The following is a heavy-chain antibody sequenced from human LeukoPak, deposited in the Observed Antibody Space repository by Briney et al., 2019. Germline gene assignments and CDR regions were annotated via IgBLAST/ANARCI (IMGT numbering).Heavy chain of an antibody. J-gene: IGHJ4*02. CDR1: GFTVSSNH. Sequence: GGSRRPSCAASGFTVSSNHMSWDRQGAGKGLEWDSVIYSGGSTYYADSVKARFTIPRDNSKNTLYLQMNSQRAEDTAVYYCASHSSSWYGFDYWGQRTLVTVPS. CDR2: IYSGGST. CDR3: ASHSSSWYGFDY. D-gene: IGHD6-13*01. V-gene: IGHV3-53*01.